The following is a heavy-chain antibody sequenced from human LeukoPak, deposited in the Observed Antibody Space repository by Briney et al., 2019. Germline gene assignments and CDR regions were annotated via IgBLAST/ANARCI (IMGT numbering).Heavy chain of an antibody. Sequence: SSETLSLTCTVSGDSISSYYCTWIGQPAGKGLEWIGRIYTSGSTVYNPSLQSRVSMSVDTSKNQVSLKLTSVTAAHTAVYYCAREGVGSRPFDYWGQGALVTVSS. V-gene: IGHV4-4*07. D-gene: IGHD1-26*01. CDR1: GDSISSYY. CDR3: AREGVGSRPFDY. J-gene: IGHJ4*02. CDR2: IYTSGST.